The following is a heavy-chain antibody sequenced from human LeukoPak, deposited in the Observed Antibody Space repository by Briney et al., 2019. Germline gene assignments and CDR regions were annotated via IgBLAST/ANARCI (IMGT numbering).Heavy chain of an antibody. D-gene: IGHD1-1*01. CDR3: ARDNYS. CDR1: GGSFSGYY. J-gene: IGHJ4*02. V-gene: IGHV4-34*01. Sequence: SETLSLTCAVYGGSFSGYYWSWVRQPPGKGLEWIGEINHSGSTNYNPSLKSRVTISVDTSKNQFSLKLSSVTAADTAVYYCARDNYSWGQGTLVTVSS. CDR2: INHSGST.